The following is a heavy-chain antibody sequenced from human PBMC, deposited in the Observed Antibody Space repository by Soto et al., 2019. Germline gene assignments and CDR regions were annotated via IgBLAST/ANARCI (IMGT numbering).Heavy chain of an antibody. D-gene: IGHD4-17*01. CDR1: GGSISSYY. CDR2: IYYSGST. Sequence: SDTLSLTCTVSGGSISSYYWSWIRQPPGKGLEWIGYIYYSGSTNYNPSLKSRVTISVDTSKNQFSLKLSSVTAADTAEYYCARDRPHYGDYEGAFDIWGQGTMVTVSS. CDR3: ARDRPHYGDYEGAFDI. J-gene: IGHJ3*02. V-gene: IGHV4-59*01.